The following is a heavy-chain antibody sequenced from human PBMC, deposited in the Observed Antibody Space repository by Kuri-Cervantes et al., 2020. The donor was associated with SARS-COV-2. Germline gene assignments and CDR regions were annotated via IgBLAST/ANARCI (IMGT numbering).Heavy chain of an antibody. CDR3: ARVYDVDTSSKKAKQSHSILYDY. D-gene: IGHD5-18*01. Sequence: ASVKVSCKTSGYPFTSYDINWVRQATGQGLEWMGWMNPNSGNTGYAQKFQGRATITRNTSISTAYMELSSLRSEDTAVYYCARVYDVDTSSKKAKQSHSILYDYWGQGTLVTVSS. V-gene: IGHV1-8*03. J-gene: IGHJ4*02. CDR2: MNPNSGNT. CDR1: GYPFTSYD.